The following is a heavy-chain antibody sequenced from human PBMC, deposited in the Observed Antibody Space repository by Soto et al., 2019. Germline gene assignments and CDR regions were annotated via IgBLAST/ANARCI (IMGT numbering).Heavy chain of an antibody. J-gene: IGHJ4*02. D-gene: IGHD6-13*01. V-gene: IGHV3-23*01. CDR3: AKVLAAAGIDY. CDR1: GSTFSTYD. CDR2: ISGGGGYT. Sequence: EVQLLESGGGLVQPGGSLRLSCAASGSTFSTYDMTWVRQAPGKGVEWVSTISGGGGYTYYTDSVKGRFTISRDNSKNTLYLQMNSLRAEDTAVYYCAKVLAAAGIDYWGQGTLVTVSS.